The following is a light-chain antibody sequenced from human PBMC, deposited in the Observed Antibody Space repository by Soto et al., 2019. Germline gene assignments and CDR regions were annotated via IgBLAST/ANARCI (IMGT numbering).Light chain of an antibody. Sequence: DIQMTQSPSSLSASVGDRVTITCRASQSISSYLNWYQQKPGKAPKLLIYAASSLQSGVPSRFSGSGSWTDFTLTISSLQPEDFATYYCQQSLLTFGGGTKVEIK. CDR2: AAS. CDR1: QSISSY. V-gene: IGKV1-39*01. J-gene: IGKJ4*01. CDR3: QQSLLT.